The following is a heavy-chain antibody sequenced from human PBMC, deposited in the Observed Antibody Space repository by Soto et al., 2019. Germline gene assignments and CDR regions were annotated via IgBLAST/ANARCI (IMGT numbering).Heavy chain of an antibody. Sequence: SETLSLTCTVSGGSISSSSYYWGWIRQPPGKGLEWIGSIYYSGSTYYNPSLKSRVTISVDTSKNQFSLKLSSVTAADTAVYYCARLGATVTFFDYYYYYMDVWGKGTTVTVSS. CDR2: IYYSGST. CDR1: GGSISSSSYY. CDR3: ARLGATVTFFDYYYYYMDV. J-gene: IGHJ6*03. V-gene: IGHV4-39*01. D-gene: IGHD4-4*01.